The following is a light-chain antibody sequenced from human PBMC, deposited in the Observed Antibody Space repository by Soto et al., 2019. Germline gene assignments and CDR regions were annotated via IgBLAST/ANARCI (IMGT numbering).Light chain of an antibody. Sequence: QSVLTQPASVSGSPGQSITISCTGTSSDVGGYNYVSWYQQHPVKAPKLMICEVSNRPSGVSNRFSGSKSGNTASLTISGLQAEDEADYYCSSYTSSSTLVFGGGTKLTVL. V-gene: IGLV2-14*01. J-gene: IGLJ2*01. CDR3: SSYTSSSTLV. CDR1: SSDVGGYNY. CDR2: EVS.